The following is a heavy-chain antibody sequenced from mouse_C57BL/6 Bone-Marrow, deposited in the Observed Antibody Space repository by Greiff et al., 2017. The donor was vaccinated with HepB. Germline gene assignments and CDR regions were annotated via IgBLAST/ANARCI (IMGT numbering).Heavy chain of an antibody. Sequence: VQLQQSGAELVKPGASVKLSCKASGYTFTSYWMHWVKQRPGQGLEWIGMIHPNSGSTNYNEKFKSKATLTVDKSSSTAYMQLSSLTSEDSAVYYCARRAYYSFDYGGQGTTLTVSS. D-gene: IGHD2-12*01. CDR3: ARRAYYSFDY. J-gene: IGHJ2*01. V-gene: IGHV1-64*01. CDR1: GYTFTSYW. CDR2: IHPNSGST.